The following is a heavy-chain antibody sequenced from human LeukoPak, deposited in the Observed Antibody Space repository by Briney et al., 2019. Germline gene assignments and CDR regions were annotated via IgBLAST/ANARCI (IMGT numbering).Heavy chain of an antibody. Sequence: SETLSLSCAVYGGSFSSYYMSWIRQPPGKGLEWIGEINHSGSTNYNPSLKSRVTISVDTSKNQFSLKLSSVTAADTAVYDCARGEISGWSAHWGQGTLVTVSS. V-gene: IGHV4-34*01. CDR1: GGSFSSYY. J-gene: IGHJ5*02. CDR3: ARGEISGWSAH. D-gene: IGHD6-19*01. CDR2: INHSGST.